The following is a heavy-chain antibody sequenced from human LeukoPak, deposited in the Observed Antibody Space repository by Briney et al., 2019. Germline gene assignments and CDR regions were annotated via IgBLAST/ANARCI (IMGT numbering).Heavy chain of an antibody. V-gene: IGHV3-23*01. D-gene: IGHD3-16*01. CDR2: ISNNGDGT. CDR1: GFIFSYYV. Sequence: GGSLRLSCTVSGFIFSYYVISWVRQAPGKGLEWVSTISNNGDGTYYADSVKGRFTISRDNSKNTLYLQMNSLRAEDTAVYYCARPGGRATADYWGQGTLVTVSS. CDR3: ARPGGRATADY. J-gene: IGHJ4*02.